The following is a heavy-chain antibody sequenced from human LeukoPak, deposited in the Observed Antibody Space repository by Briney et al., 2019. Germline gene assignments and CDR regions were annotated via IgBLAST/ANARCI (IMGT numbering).Heavy chain of an antibody. J-gene: IGHJ4*02. V-gene: IGHV3-7*05. CDR3: ARDGTSIVGSLDY. Sequence: GGSLRLSCAASGFTFRDYWTNWVRQAPGKGLEWVASIKQDGSEKYYVDSVKGRFTISRDNAKNSLYLQMNSLRAEDTAVYYCARDGTSIVGSLDYWGQGTLVTVSS. D-gene: IGHD1-26*01. CDR1: GFTFRDYW. CDR2: IKQDGSEK.